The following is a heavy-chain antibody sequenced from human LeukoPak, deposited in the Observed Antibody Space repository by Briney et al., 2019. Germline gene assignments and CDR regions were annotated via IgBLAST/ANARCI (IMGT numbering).Heavy chain of an antibody. CDR1: GFTFSSCA. Sequence: PGGSLRLSCAASGFTFSSCAMNWVRQAPGKGLEWVSSISSSSSYIYYADSVKGRFTISRDNAKNSLYLQMNSLRAEDTAVYYCARFDDYGDYAVPVRFDYWGQGTLVTVSS. CDR2: ISSSSSYI. CDR3: ARFDDYGDYAVPVRFDY. V-gene: IGHV3-21*01. J-gene: IGHJ4*02. D-gene: IGHD4-17*01.